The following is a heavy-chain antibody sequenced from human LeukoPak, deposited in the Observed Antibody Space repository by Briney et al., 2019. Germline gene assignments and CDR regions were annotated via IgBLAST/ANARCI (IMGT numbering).Heavy chain of an antibody. CDR1: GFSVDNTY. D-gene: IGHD3-22*01. V-gene: IGHV3-53*01. J-gene: IGHJ4*02. CDR2: IYVGGTT. Sequence: GGSLRLSCAASGFSVDNTYMSWVRQAPGKGLEWVAVIYVGGTTYYADSVKGRFTISRDNSKNTLYLQMNSLRAEDTAVYYCASRYDSSGQPFDYWGQGTLVTVSS. CDR3: ASRYDSSGQPFDY.